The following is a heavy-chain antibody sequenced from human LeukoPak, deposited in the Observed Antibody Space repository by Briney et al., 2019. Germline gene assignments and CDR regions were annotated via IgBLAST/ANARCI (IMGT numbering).Heavy chain of an antibody. CDR2: ISYDGSNK. J-gene: IGHJ4*02. CDR3: ASMTREQQYFDY. Sequence: GGSLRLSCAASGFTFSSYGMHWVRQAPGKGLEWVAVISYDGSNKYYADSVKGRFTISRDNSKNTLYLQMNSLRAEDTAVYYCASMTREQQYFDYWGQGTLVTVSS. CDR1: GFTFSSYG. D-gene: IGHD1/OR15-1a*01. V-gene: IGHV3-30*03.